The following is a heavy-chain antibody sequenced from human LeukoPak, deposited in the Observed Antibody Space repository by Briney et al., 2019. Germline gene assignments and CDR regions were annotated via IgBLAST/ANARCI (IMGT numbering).Heavy chain of an antibody. CDR1: GFTFSNAW. CDR3: TTARITGTTGGDWFDP. D-gene: IGHD1-7*01. J-gene: IGHJ5*02. Sequence: GGSLRLSCAASGFTFSNAWMSWVRQAPGKGLEWVGRIKSKTDGGTTDYAAPVKGRFTISRDDSKNTLYLQMNSLKTKDTAVYYCTTARITGTTGGDWFDPWGQGTLVTVSS. V-gene: IGHV3-15*01. CDR2: IKSKTDGGTT.